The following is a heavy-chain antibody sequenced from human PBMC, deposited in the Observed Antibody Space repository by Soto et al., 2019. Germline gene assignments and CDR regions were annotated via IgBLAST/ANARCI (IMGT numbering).Heavy chain of an antibody. Sequence: PGGSLRLSCAASGFTFSSYWMNWVRQAPGKGLEWVANIKEDGSDKYYVDSVRGRFTISRDNAKNSLYLQMSSLRAEDTAVYYCARVTFLGTTNRHFDYWGQGTLVTVSS. CDR3: ARVTFLGTTNRHFDY. D-gene: IGHD1-1*01. V-gene: IGHV3-7*01. J-gene: IGHJ4*02. CDR2: IKEDGSDK. CDR1: GFTFSSYW.